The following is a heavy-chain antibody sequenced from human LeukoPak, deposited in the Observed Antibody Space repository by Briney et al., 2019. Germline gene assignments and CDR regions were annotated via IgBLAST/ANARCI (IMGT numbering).Heavy chain of an antibody. J-gene: IGHJ6*02. Sequence: PGGSLRLSCAASGFTFSSYSMNWVRQAPGKGLEWVAVISYDGSNKYYADSVKGRFTISRDNSKNTLYLQMNSLRAEDTAVYYCARENVLRFLEWSLSVWGQGTTVTVSS. CDR1: GFTFSSYS. CDR2: ISYDGSNK. V-gene: IGHV3-30*03. D-gene: IGHD3-3*01. CDR3: ARENVLRFLEWSLSV.